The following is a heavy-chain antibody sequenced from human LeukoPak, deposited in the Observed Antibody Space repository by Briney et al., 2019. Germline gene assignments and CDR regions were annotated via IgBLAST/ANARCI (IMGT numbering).Heavy chain of an antibody. CDR3: AKGDTYYYDSSGYFG. CDR2: ISGSGGST. CDR1: GFTFSSYA. D-gene: IGHD3-22*01. V-gene: IGHV3-23*01. J-gene: IGHJ4*02. Sequence: GGSLRLSCAASGFTFSSYAMSWVRQAPGKGLEWDSAISGSGGSTYYADSAKGRFTISRDNSKNTLYLQMNSLRAEDTAVYYCAKGDTYYYDSSGYFGWGQRTLVTVSS.